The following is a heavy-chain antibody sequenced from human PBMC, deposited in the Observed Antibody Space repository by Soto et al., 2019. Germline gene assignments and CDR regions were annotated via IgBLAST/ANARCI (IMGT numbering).Heavy chain of an antibody. CDR2: IIPIFGTA. D-gene: IGHD5-12*01. CDR1: GGTFSSYA. V-gene: IGHV1-69*01. CDR3: ARARGYSGYDFPEIYYYYGMDV. Sequence: QVQLVQSGAEVKKPGSSVKVSCKASGGTFSSYAISWVRQAPGQGLEWMGGIIPIFGTANYAQKFQGRVTITADESTSTAFMELSSLRFEDTAVYYCARARGYSGYDFPEIYYYYGMDVWGQGTTVTVSS. J-gene: IGHJ6*02.